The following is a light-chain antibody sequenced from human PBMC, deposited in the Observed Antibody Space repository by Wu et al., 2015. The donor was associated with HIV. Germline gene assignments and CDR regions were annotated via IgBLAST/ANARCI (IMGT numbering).Light chain of an antibody. CDR2: DVF. CDR1: QNITKY. Sequence: VLTQSPATLSLSSGERATLSCRASQNITKYLAWYQQRLGQPPRLLIYDVFNRATGIPVRFSGTGSATDFHLTISSLDPEDSAIYYCQQRDDWPLTFGGGTRVGDQT. CDR3: QQRDDWPLT. V-gene: IGKV3-11*01. J-gene: IGKJ4*01.